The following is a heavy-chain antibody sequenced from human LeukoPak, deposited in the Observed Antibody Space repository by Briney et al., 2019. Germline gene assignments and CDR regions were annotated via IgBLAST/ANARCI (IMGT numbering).Heavy chain of an antibody. CDR2: IYSGGST. CDR3: ARGPFDY. V-gene: IGHV3-66*02. J-gene: IGHJ4*02. CDR1: GFTVSSNY. Sequence: GGSLRLSXAASGFTVSSNYMSWVRQAPGKGLEWVSVIYSGGSTYYADSVKGRFTISRDNSKNTLYLQMNSLRAEDTAVYYCARGPFDYWGQGTLVTVSS.